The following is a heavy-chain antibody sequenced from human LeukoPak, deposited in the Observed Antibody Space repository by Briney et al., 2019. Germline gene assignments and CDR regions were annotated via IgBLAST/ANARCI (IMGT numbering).Heavy chain of an antibody. V-gene: IGHV4-59*01. CDR3: AGSREYYYGMDV. CDR2: IYYSGST. CDR1: GGSISSYY. D-gene: IGHD3-10*01. Sequence: PSETLSLTCTVSGGSISSYYWSWIRQPPGKGLEWIGYIYYSGSTNYNPSLKSRVTISVDTSKNQFSLKLSSVTAADTAVYYCAGSREYYYGMDVWGQGTTVTVSS. J-gene: IGHJ6*02.